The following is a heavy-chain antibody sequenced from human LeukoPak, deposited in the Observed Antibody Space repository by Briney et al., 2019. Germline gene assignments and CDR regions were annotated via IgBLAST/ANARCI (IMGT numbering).Heavy chain of an antibody. D-gene: IGHD3-10*01. Sequence: GGSLRLSCAASGFTFSSYGMHWVRQAPGKGLEWVAFIRYDGSNKYYADSVKGRFTISRDNSKNTLYLQMNSLRAEDTAVYYCAKELSGSYLYYFDYWGQGTLVTVSS. J-gene: IGHJ4*02. CDR2: IRYDGSNK. CDR1: GFTFSSYG. CDR3: AKELSGSYLYYFDY. V-gene: IGHV3-30*02.